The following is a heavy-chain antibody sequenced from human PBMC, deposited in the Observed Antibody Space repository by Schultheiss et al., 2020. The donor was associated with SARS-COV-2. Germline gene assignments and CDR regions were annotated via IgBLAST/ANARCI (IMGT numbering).Heavy chain of an antibody. Sequence: GGSLRLSCAASGFTFSSYGMHWVRQAPGKGLEWVAVIWYDGSNKYYADSVKGRFIISRDNSKNSLYLQMNSLRAEDTAMYYCARLQGGYQDAFDIWAKGQWSPSPQ. CDR3: ARLQGGYQDAFDI. CDR1: GFTFSSYG. J-gene: IGHJ3*02. CDR2: IWYDGSNK. V-gene: IGHV3-33*01. D-gene: IGHD6-25*01.